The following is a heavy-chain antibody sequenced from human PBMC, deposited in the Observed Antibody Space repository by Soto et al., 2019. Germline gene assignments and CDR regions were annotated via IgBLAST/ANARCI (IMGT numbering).Heavy chain of an antibody. CDR3: AKAYSSSWYLGSGGYFDY. Sequence: EVQLLESGGGLVQPGGSLRLSCAASGFTFSSYAMSWVRQAPGKGLKWVSAISGSGGSTYYADSVKGRFTISRDNSKNTLYLQMNSLRAEDTAVYYCAKAYSSSWYLGSGGYFDYWGQGTLVTVSS. D-gene: IGHD6-13*01. V-gene: IGHV3-23*01. CDR1: GFTFSSYA. J-gene: IGHJ4*02. CDR2: ISGSGGST.